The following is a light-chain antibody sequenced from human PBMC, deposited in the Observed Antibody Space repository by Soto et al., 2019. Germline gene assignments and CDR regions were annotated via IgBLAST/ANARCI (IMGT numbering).Light chain of an antibody. CDR3: SSYTSTSTVL. J-gene: IGLJ3*02. CDR2: EVS. Sequence: QSALTQPASVSGSPGQSITISCTGTSSDVGGYNFVSWYQQYPGKAPKLMIYEVSDRPSGVSNRFSASKSGSTASLTISGLQAEDEAYYYCSSYTSTSTVLFGGGTQLTVL. CDR1: SSDVGGYNF. V-gene: IGLV2-14*01.